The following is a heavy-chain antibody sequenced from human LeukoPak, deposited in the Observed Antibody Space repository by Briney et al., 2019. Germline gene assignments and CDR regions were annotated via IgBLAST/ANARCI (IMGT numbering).Heavy chain of an antibody. J-gene: IGHJ4*02. Sequence: SETLSLTCAVYGESFSGYYWSWIRQPPGKGLEWIGYIYYSGSTNYNPSLKSRVTISVDTSKNQFSLKLSSVTAADTAVYYCARGASDYGDADFDYWGQGTLVTVSS. CDR1: GESFSGYY. CDR2: IYYSGST. D-gene: IGHD4-17*01. CDR3: ARGASDYGDADFDY. V-gene: IGHV4-59*12.